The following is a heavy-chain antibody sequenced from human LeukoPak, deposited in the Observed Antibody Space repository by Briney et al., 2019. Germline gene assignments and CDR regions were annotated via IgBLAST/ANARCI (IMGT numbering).Heavy chain of an antibody. CDR3: AKDHGGATDY. J-gene: IGHJ4*02. D-gene: IGHD1-26*01. CDR1: GFTFSSYS. CDR2: ISSSSSTI. Sequence: GGSLRLSCAASGFTFSSYSMNWVRQAPGKGLEWVSYISSSSSTIYYADSVKGRFTISRDNSKNTLYLQMNSLRAEDTAVYYCAKDHGGATDYWGQGTLVTVSS. V-gene: IGHV3-48*01.